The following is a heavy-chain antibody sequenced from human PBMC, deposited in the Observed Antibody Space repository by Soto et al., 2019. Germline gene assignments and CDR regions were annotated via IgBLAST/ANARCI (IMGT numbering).Heavy chain of an antibody. CDR3: ARDKNMVYYYYGMDV. Sequence: PGGSLRLSCAASGLSVSSNDMSWVRQAPGKGLEWVSSISSSSSYIYYADSVKGRFTISRDNAKNSLYLQMNSLRAEDTAVYYCARDKNMVYYYYGMDVWGQGTTVTVSS. D-gene: IGHD3-10*01. CDR2: ISSSSSYI. V-gene: IGHV3-21*01. J-gene: IGHJ6*02. CDR1: GLSVSSND.